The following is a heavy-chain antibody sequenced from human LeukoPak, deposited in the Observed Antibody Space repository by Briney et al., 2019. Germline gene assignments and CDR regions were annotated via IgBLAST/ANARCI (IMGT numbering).Heavy chain of an antibody. CDR3: ARGDYDTSGYYYYYYGMDV. V-gene: IGHV4-39*01. Sequence: SETLSLTCTVSGGSISSRSYYWGWIRQPPGKGLEWIGSTYHSGSTYYNPSLKSRVTISVDTSKNQFSLKLSSVTAADTAVYYCARGDYDTSGYYYYYYGMDVWGQGTTVTVSS. CDR1: GGSISSRSYY. J-gene: IGHJ6*02. D-gene: IGHD3-22*01. CDR2: TYHSGST.